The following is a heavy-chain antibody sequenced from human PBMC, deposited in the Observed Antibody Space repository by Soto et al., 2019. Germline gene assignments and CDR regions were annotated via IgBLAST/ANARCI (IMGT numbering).Heavy chain of an antibody. CDR3: AREVTVSFNYYGMDV. J-gene: IGHJ6*02. CDR1: GGTISSYY. Sequence: SETLSLTCTVSGGTISSYYWSWIRQPAGKGLEWIGRIYTSGSTNYNPSLKSRVTMSVDTSKNQFSLKLSSVTAADTAVYYCAREVTVSFNYYGMDVWGQGTTVTVSS. V-gene: IGHV4-4*07. CDR2: IYTSGST. D-gene: IGHD2-21*02.